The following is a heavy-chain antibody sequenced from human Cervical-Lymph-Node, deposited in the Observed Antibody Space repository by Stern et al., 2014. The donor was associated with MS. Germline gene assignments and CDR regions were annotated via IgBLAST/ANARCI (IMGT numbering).Heavy chain of an antibody. D-gene: IGHD4-17*01. CDR2: IYHSGST. Sequence: QLQLQESGPGLVKPSGTLSLTCAVSGGSISSSNWWSWVRQPPGKGLEWIGGIYHSGSTNYTPSLKSRVTISVDKSKNQFSLKLSSVTAADTAVYYCARVFGDYVFWFDPWGQGTLVTVSS. CDR1: GGSISSSNW. V-gene: IGHV4-4*02. J-gene: IGHJ5*02. CDR3: ARVFGDYVFWFDP.